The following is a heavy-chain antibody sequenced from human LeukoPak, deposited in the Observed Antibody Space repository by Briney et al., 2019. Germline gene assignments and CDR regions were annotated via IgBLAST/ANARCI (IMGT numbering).Heavy chain of an antibody. Sequence: PGGSLRLSCAASGFTFSSYWMHWVRQAPGKGLVWVSRINSDGSSTTYADSVKGRFTISRDNAKNTLYLQMNSLRAEDTAVYYCARGGSWYSAEYFQHWGQGTLVTVSS. CDR2: INSDGSST. D-gene: IGHD6-13*01. V-gene: IGHV3-74*01. CDR1: GFTFSSYW. CDR3: ARGGSWYSAEYFQH. J-gene: IGHJ1*01.